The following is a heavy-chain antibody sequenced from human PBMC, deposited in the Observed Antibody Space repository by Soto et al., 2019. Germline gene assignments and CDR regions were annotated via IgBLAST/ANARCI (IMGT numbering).Heavy chain of an antibody. J-gene: IGHJ4*02. D-gene: IGHD2-8*01. CDR1: GGSISSGDYY. V-gene: IGHV4-30-4*01. CDR3: ARGLYPRVLGWYFDY. Sequence: PSETLSLTCTVSGGSISSGDYYWSWIRQPPGKGLEWIGYIYYSGSTYYNPSLKSRVTISVDTSKNQFSLKLSSVTAADTAVYYCARGLYPRVLGWYFDYWGQGTLVTVSS. CDR2: IYYSGST.